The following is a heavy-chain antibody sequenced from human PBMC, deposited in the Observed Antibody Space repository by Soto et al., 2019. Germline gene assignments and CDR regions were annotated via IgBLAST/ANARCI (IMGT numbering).Heavy chain of an antibody. Sequence: GRPMRHPRGAVWVTFGDHAMSCVRQYPGMGLEWVSTLGVRSTYYADSVKGRFTISRDNSNNALYLQMNSLRVGDTAVYYCAKGTLVKPPGTRAFDVWGQRTMDTVSS. J-gene: IGHJ3*01. CDR2: LGVRST. CDR3: AKGTLVKPPGTRAFDV. V-gene: IGHV3-23*01. CDR1: WVTFGDHA. D-gene: IGHD6-13*01.